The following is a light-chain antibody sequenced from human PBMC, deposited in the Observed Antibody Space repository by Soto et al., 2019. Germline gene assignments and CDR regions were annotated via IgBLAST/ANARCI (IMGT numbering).Light chain of an antibody. V-gene: IGKV1-39*01. CDR3: QQSYSTPRT. CDR1: QSISSS. Sequence: GDRVTITCRASQSISSSLNWYQQKPGKAPKLLIYAASSFRSGVPSRFSGSGSGTDFALTISSLQPEDFATYYCQQSYSTPRTFGGGTKVEIK. J-gene: IGKJ4*01. CDR2: AAS.